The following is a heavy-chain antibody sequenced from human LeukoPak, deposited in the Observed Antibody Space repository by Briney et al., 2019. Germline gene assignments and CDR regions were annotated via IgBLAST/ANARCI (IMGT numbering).Heavy chain of an antibody. D-gene: IGHD3-16*01. V-gene: IGHV3-72*01. CDR3: VPPVNLAEF. CDR1: GFTFSDHY. Sequence: SGGSLRLSCVVSGFTFSDHYMDWVRQAPGKGLEWVGRIKNKAGGYTTEHAAAVKGRFTVSRDDSRHSLYLQMNSLRTEDTAVYYCVPPVNLAEFWGQGTLVTVAS. CDR2: IKNKAGGYTT. J-gene: IGHJ4*02.